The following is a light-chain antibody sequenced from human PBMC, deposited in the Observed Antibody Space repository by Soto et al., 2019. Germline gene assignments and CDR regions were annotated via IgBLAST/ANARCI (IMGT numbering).Light chain of an antibody. CDR2: EAA. J-gene: IGKJ1*01. CDR3: RQRRSWPRT. V-gene: IGKV3-11*01. Sequence: EIVLTQSPATLSLSPGERATLSCRASQSVNSYLAWYQQKPGQAHRLLIYEAANRATGIPARFSGSGSGTEVPLTISRLEPEAFAVYYGRQRRSWPRTFGQETKVDI. CDR1: QSVNSY.